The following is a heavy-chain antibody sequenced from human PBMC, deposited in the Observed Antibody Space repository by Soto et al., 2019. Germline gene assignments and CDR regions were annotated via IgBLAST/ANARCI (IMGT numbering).Heavy chain of an antibody. J-gene: IGHJ6*02. D-gene: IGHD6-13*01. V-gene: IGHV3-21*01. CDR3: ARDDGYSSSPGGMDV. Sequence: GGSLRLSCAASGFTFSSYSMNWVRQAPGKGLEWVSSISSSSSYIYYADSVKGRFTISRDNAKNSLYLQMNSLRAEDTAVYYCARDDGYSSSPGGMDVWGQGTTVTVSS. CDR1: GFTFSSYS. CDR2: ISSSSSYI.